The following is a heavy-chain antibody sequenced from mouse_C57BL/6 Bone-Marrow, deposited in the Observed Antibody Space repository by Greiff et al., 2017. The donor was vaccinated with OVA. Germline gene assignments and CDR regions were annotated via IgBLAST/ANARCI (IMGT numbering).Heavy chain of an antibody. Sequence: VQLQQSGPGLVKPSQSLSLTCSVTGYSITSGYYWNWIRQFPGNKLEWMGYISYDGSNNYNPSLKNRISITRDTSKNQFFLKLNSVTTEDTATYYCARDPLYYGSSSYYSMDYWGQGTSVTVSS. V-gene: IGHV3-6*01. CDR1: GYSITSGYY. CDR2: ISYDGSN. D-gene: IGHD1-1*01. CDR3: ARDPLYYGSSSYYSMDY. J-gene: IGHJ4*01.